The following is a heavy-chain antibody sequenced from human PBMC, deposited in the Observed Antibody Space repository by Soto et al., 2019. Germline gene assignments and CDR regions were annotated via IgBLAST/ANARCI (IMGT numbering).Heavy chain of an antibody. J-gene: IGHJ5*02. CDR1: GGSITSGGYY. Sequence: SETLSLTCTVSGGSITSGGYYWSWIRQHPGKGLEWVGYMYYSGSTYYNPSLKSRVSISVDTSKNQFSLKLTSVTAADTAIYYCAREIYYYDNGGYYLNWFDPWGQGTLVTVSS. CDR3: AREIYYYDNGGYYLNWFDP. CDR2: MYYSGST. V-gene: IGHV4-31*03. D-gene: IGHD3-22*01.